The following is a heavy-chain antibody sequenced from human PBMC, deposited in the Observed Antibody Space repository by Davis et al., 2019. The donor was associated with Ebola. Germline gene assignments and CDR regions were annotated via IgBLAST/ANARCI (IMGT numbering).Heavy chain of an antibody. CDR1: GYTFTSYG. CDR2: ISAYTGHT. Sequence: ASVKVSCKASGYTFTSYGISWVRQAPGQGLEWMGWISAYTGHTNYAQSFQGRIAMTIDTSTNTLYMELRSLRSDDTAMYYCVRSNSWYGDYWGRGTQVTVSS. CDR3: VRSNSWYGDY. V-gene: IGHV1-18*04. J-gene: IGHJ4*02. D-gene: IGHD6-13*01.